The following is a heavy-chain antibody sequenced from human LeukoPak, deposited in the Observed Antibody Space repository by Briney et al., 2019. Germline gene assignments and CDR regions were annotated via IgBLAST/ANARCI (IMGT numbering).Heavy chain of an antibody. J-gene: IGHJ3*02. CDR2: INSDGSST. V-gene: IGHV3-74*01. CDR3: ASLDVAYCGGDCHGSDAFDI. CDR1: GFTFSSYW. D-gene: IGHD2-21*02. Sequence: GGSLRLSCAASGFTFSSYWMHWVRQAPGKGLVWVSRINSDGSSTSYADSVKGRFTISRDNAKSTLYLQMNSLRAEDTAVHYCASLDVAYCGGDCHGSDAFDIWGQGTMVTVSS.